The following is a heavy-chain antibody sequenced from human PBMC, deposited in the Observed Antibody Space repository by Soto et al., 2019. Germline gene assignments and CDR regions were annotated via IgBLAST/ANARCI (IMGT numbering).Heavy chain of an antibody. V-gene: IGHV3-23*01. D-gene: IGHD6-13*01. CDR1: GFTFSSYA. J-gene: IGHJ4*02. CDR2: ISGSGGST. CDR3: AKDGSSWYPFDY. Sequence: LRLSCAASGFTFSSYAMSWVRQAPGKGLEWVSAISGSGGSTDYADSVKGRFTISRDNSKNTLYLQMHSLRAEDTAVYYCAKDGSSWYPFDYWGQGTLVTVSS.